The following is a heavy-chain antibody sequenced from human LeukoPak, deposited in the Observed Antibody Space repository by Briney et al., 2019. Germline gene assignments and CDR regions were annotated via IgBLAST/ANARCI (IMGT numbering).Heavy chain of an antibody. CDR3: ASGTYNWNDLGAFDI. D-gene: IGHD1-1*01. J-gene: IGHJ3*02. V-gene: IGHV3-66*01. CDR1: GFTVSSNY. CDR2: LYNGVST. Sequence: GGSLRLSCASSGFTVSSNYMSWVRQAPGKGLEWVSFLYNGVSTYYADSVKGRFTISRDNSKNTLYPQMNSLRAEDTAVYYCASGTYNWNDLGAFDIWGQGTMVTVSS.